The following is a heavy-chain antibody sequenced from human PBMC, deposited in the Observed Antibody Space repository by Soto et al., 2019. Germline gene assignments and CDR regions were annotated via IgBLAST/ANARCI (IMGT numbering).Heavy chain of an antibody. D-gene: IGHD3-3*01. J-gene: IGHJ3*01. CDR2: ISSSSNYI. Sequence: PGGSLRLSCAASEFTLSSYSMNWVHQAPGKGLEWVSFISSSSNYIDYTDSVKGRFTISRDSARNSLYLQMNSLRVEDTAVYYCARGGYDIWSGFADAFDVWGQGTVVTVSS. CDR3: ARGGYDIWSGFADAFDV. CDR1: EFTLSSYS. V-gene: IGHV3-21*01.